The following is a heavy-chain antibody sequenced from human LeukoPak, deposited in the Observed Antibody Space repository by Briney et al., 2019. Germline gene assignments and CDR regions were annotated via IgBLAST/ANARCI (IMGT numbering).Heavy chain of an antibody. D-gene: IGHD3-10*01. J-gene: IGHJ3*02. V-gene: IGHV1-2*02. Sequence: ASVKVSCKASGYTFTGFYMHWVRQAPGQGLEWMGWINPNSGGTNYAQRFQGRVTMTRDTSISTVYKEMSRLRSDDTAVYYCASPGEGLLMLGVTHAFDIWGQGTMVTVSS. CDR1: GYTFTGFY. CDR3: ASPGEGLLMLGVTHAFDI. CDR2: INPNSGGT.